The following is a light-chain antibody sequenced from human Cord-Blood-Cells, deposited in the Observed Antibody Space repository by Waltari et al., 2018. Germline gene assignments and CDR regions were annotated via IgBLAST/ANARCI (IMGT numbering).Light chain of an antibody. CDR1: SSDVGSYHL. Sequence: QSALTQPASVSGSPGQSITISCTGTSSDVGSYHLVSWYQQHPGKAPKLMIYEVSKRASGVSNRFSGSKSGNTASLTISGLQAEDEADYYCCSYAGSSTFDVVFGGGTKLTVL. CDR3: CSYAGSSTFDVV. CDR2: EVS. J-gene: IGLJ2*01. V-gene: IGLV2-23*02.